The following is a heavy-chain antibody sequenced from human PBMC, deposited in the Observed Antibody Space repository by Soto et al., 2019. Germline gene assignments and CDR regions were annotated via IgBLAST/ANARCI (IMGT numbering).Heavy chain of an antibody. CDR3: ARTVREPTYYDFWSGYYNPGNYYYYMDV. J-gene: IGHJ6*03. V-gene: IGHV3-74*01. D-gene: IGHD3-3*01. Sequence: GGSLRLSCAASGFTFSSYWMHWVRQAPGKGLVWVSRINSDGSSTSYADSVKGRFTFSRDNAKNTLFLQMNSLRAEDTAVYYCARTVREPTYYDFWSGYYNPGNYYYYMDVWGKGTTVTAP. CDR1: GFTFSSYW. CDR2: INSDGSST.